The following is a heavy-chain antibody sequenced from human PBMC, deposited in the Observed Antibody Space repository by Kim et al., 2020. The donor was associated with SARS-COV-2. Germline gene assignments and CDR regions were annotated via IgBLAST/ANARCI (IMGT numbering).Heavy chain of an antibody. CDR1: GFTFSSYG. CDR3: ARDKAAAGNGWYWYFDL. D-gene: IGHD6-13*01. Sequence: GGSLRLSCAASGFTFSSYGMHWVRQAPGKGLEWVAVIWYDGSNKYYADSVKGRFTISRDNSKNTLYLQMNSLRAEDTAVYYCARDKAAAGNGWYWYFDLWGRGTLVTVSS. CDR2: IWYDGSNK. V-gene: IGHV3-33*01. J-gene: IGHJ2*01.